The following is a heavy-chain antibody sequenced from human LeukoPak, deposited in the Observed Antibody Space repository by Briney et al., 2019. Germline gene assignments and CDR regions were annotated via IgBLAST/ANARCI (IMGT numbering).Heavy chain of an antibody. Sequence: ASVKVSCKASGYSLTSYALNWVRQAPGQGFEWMGWINTNTGNPTYAHSFTGRFVFSLDTSVSTAHLQISSLKAEDTAVYFCARGRGASSGSGSHGTTSSYYMDVWGKGTTVTVSS. CDR1: GYSLTSYA. CDR2: INTNTGNP. CDR3: ARGRGASSGSGSHGTTSSYYMDV. D-gene: IGHD3-10*01. V-gene: IGHV7-4-1*02. J-gene: IGHJ6*03.